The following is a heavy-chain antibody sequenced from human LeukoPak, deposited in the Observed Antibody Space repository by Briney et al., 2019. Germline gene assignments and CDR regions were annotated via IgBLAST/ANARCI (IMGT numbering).Heavy chain of an antibody. D-gene: IGHD3-10*01. CDR2: IYYSGST. J-gene: IGHJ6*02. CDR3: ARDSTYGSGSYYHYYGMDV. V-gene: IGHV4-59*01. CDR1: GGSISSYY. Sequence: KPSETLSLTCTVPGGSISSYYWSWIRQPPGKGLEWIGYIYYSGSTNYNPSLKSRVTISVDTSKNQFSLKLSSVTAADTAVYYCARDSTYGSGSYYHYYGMDVWGQGTTVTVSS.